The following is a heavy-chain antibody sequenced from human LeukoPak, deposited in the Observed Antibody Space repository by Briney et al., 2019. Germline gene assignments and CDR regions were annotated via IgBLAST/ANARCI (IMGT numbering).Heavy chain of an antibody. CDR1: GYTFTGYY. D-gene: IGHD3-22*01. CDR2: INPNSGGT. Sequence: GASVKVSCKASGYTFTGYYMHWVRQAPGQGLEWMVWINPNSGGTNYAQKFQGRVTMTRDTSISTAYMELSRLRSDDTAVYYCARDERYDSSGYPFDYWGQGTLVTVSS. V-gene: IGHV1-2*02. J-gene: IGHJ4*02. CDR3: ARDERYDSSGYPFDY.